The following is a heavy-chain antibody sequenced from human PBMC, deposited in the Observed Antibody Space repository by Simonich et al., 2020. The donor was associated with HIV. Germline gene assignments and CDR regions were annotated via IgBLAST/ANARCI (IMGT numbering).Heavy chain of an antibody. Sequence: QVQLQESGPGLVKPSETLSLTCAVSGYSINSGYYWAWIRQPPGQGLEWIGNVYHSGSTYYNPSLKNRVTISGDTSKNQFSLRLTSVTAADTAVYYCAREVVATTDYWGQGTLVTVSS. CDR1: GYSINSGYY. D-gene: IGHD5-12*01. CDR3: AREVVATTDY. V-gene: IGHV4-38-2*02. J-gene: IGHJ4*02. CDR2: VYHSGST.